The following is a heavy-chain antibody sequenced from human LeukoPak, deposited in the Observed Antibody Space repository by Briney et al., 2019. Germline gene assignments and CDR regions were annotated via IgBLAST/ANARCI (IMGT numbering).Heavy chain of an antibody. Sequence: SGGSLRLSCAASGFTFSDYYMSWIRQAPGKGLEWVSYISSSGSTIYYADPVKGRFTISRDNAKNSLYLQMNSLRAEDTAVYYCARAPTNYYGMDVWGQGTTVTVSS. J-gene: IGHJ6*02. CDR2: ISSSGSTI. D-gene: IGHD5-12*01. CDR1: GFTFSDYY. V-gene: IGHV3-11*01. CDR3: ARAPTNYYGMDV.